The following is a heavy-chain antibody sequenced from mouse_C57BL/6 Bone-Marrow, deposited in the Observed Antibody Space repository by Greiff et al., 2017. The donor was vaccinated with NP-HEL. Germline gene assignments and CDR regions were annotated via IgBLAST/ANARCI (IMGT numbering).Heavy chain of an antibody. V-gene: IGHV1-52*01. Sequence: QAQLQQPGAELVRPGSSVKLSCKASGYTFTSYWMHWVKQRPIQGLEWIGNIDPSDSETHYNQKFKDKATLTVDKSSSTAYMQLSSLTSEDSAVYYCARWYYGSSLAMDYWGQGTSVTVSS. CDR3: ARWYYGSSLAMDY. J-gene: IGHJ4*01. D-gene: IGHD1-1*01. CDR2: IDPSDSET. CDR1: GYTFTSYW.